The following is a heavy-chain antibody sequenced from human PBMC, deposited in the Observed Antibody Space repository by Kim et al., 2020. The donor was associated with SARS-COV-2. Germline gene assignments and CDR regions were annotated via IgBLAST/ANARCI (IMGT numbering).Heavy chain of an antibody. J-gene: IGHJ4*02. V-gene: IGHV3-23*01. Sequence: GGSLRLSCAASGFTFSSYAMSWVRQAPGKGLEWVSAISGSGGSTYYADSVKGRFTISRDNSKNTLYLQMNSLRAEDTAVYYCAADGLRYFDWLSHTQFDYWGQGNLVTVSS. CDR1: GFTFSSYA. CDR2: ISGSGGST. CDR3: AADGLRYFDWLSHTQFDY. D-gene: IGHD3-9*01.